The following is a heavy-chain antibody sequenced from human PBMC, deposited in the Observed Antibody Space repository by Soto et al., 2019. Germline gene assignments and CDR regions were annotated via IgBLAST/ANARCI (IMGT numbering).Heavy chain of an antibody. CDR1: GGTFSSYT. CDR3: ASDVVRGGETNWFDP. D-gene: IGHD3-10*01. CDR2: IIPILGIA. V-gene: IGHV1-69*02. J-gene: IGHJ5*02. Sequence: QVQLVQSGAEVKKPGSSVKVSCKASGGTFSSYTISWVRQAPGQGLEWMGRIIPILGIANYAQKFQGRVTITADKSTSTAYMELSSLRSEDTAVYYCASDVVRGGETNWFDPWGQGTLVTVSS.